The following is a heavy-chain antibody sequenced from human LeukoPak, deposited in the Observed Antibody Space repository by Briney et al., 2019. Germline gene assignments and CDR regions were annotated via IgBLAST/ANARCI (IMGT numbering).Heavy chain of an antibody. CDR3: ARDRVTTNPYYMDV. D-gene: IGHD3-10*01. CDR2: IYHSGST. Sequence: SGTLSLTCAVSGGSISSSNWWSWVRQPPGKGLEWIGEIYHSGSTNYNPSLKSRVTISVDKSKNQFSLKLSSVTAADTAVYYCARDRVTTNPYYMDVWGKGTTVTVSS. V-gene: IGHV4-4*02. CDR1: GGSISSSNW. J-gene: IGHJ6*03.